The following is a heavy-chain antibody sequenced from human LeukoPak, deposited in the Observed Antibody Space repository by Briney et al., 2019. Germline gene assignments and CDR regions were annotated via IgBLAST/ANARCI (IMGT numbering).Heavy chain of an antibody. Sequence: TSETLSLTCTVSGGSISSSSYYWGWIRQPPGKGLEWIGEIDHSGTTNYNPSLKSRVTMSVDTSKNQFSLMVSSVTAADTAVYYCATGRNGVVPAPILGVGPWYNYHYMDVWGKGTTVTVSS. D-gene: IGHD2-2*02. CDR3: ATGRNGVVPAPILGVGPWYNYHYMDV. CDR2: IDHSGTT. CDR1: GGSISSSSYY. J-gene: IGHJ6*03. V-gene: IGHV4-39*07.